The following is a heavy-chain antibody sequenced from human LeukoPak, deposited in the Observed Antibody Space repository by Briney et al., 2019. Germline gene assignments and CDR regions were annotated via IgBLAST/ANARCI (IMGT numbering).Heavy chain of an antibody. CDR3: ARPAPCSTSCPHYYYYGMDV. Sequence: GRSLRLSCAASGFTFSSYGMHWVRQAPGEGLEWVAVIWYDGSNKYYADSVKGRFTISRDNSKNTLYLQMSSLRAEDTAVYYCARPAPCSTSCPHYYYYGMDVWGQGTTVTVSS. CDR1: GFTFSSYG. CDR2: IWYDGSNK. J-gene: IGHJ6*02. D-gene: IGHD2-2*01. V-gene: IGHV3-33*01.